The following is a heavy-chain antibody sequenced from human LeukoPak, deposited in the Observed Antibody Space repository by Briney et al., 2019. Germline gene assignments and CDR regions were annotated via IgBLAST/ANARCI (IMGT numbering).Heavy chain of an antibody. CDR2: ISGSSRII. CDR3: ARDLDTSGYTFDY. V-gene: IGHV3-48*02. Sequence: RPGGSLRLSCAASGFTFSTYSMNWVRQAPGKGLEWVSYISGSSRIIYYADSAKGRFAISRDNAKNSLYLQKNSLRDEDTAFYYCARDLDTSGYTFDYWGQGTLVTVSS. D-gene: IGHD3-22*01. CDR1: GFTFSTYS. J-gene: IGHJ4*02.